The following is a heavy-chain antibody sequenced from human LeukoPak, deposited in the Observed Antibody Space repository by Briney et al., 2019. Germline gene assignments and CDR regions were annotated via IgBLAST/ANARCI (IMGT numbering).Heavy chain of an antibody. V-gene: IGHV1-2*02. D-gene: IGHD3-22*01. J-gene: IGHJ4*02. CDR2: INPNSGGT. Sequence: ASVKVSCKASGYTFTGYYMHWVRQAPGQGLEWMGWINPNSGGTNYAQKFEGRVTMTRDTSISTAYMELSRLRSDDTAVYYCASAPYYYDSSGVFDYWGQGTLVTVSS. CDR1: GYTFTGYY. CDR3: ASAPYYYDSSGVFDY.